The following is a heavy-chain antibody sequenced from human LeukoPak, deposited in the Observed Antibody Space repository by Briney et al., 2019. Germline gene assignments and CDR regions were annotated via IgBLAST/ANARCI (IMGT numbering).Heavy chain of an antibody. J-gene: IGHJ5*02. D-gene: IGHD1-26*01. CDR3: AKARTNSGSHYGWFDP. Sequence: QPGGSLRLSCAASGFTFSSYAMSWVRQAPGKGLEWVSAISGSGGSTYYADSVKGRFTISRDNSKNTLYLQMNSLRAEDTAVYYCAKARTNSGSHYGWFDPWGQGTLVTVSS. V-gene: IGHV3-23*01. CDR2: ISGSGGST. CDR1: GFTFSSYA.